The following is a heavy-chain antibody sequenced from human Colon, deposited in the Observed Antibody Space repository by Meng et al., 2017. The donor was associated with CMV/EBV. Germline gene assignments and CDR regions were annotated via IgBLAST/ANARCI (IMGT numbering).Heavy chain of an antibody. CDR3: ARQAGRTVFGVIIPAYFDY. CDR2: TYQSGRT. J-gene: IGHJ4*02. CDR1: GDSISNTESF. V-gene: IGHV4-39*07. Sequence: SETLSLTCNVSGDSISNTESFWGWIRQPPGKGLEWVGTTYQSGRTYVKPSLKSRVTISLDTSKNQVSLKVTSVTAADTAVYYCARQAGRTVFGVIIPAYFDYWGQGTLVTVSS. D-gene: IGHD3-3*01.